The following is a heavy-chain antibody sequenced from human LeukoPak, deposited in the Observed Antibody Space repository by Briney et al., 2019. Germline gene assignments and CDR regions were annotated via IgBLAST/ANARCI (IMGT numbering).Heavy chain of an antibody. Sequence: PSETLSLTCAVYGGSFSGYYWSWIRQPPGKGLEWIGEINHSGSTNYNPSLKSRVTISVDTSKNQFSLKLSSVTAADTAVYYCARRAVGAPFDYWGQGTLITVSS. CDR3: ARRAVGAPFDY. J-gene: IGHJ4*02. V-gene: IGHV4-34*01. CDR2: INHSGST. D-gene: IGHD1-26*01. CDR1: GGSFSGYY.